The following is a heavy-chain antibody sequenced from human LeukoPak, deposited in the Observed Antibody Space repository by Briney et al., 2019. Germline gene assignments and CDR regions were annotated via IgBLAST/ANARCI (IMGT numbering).Heavy chain of an antibody. CDR3: ARGLAAAGTSFFDY. CDR1: GGSINSYY. CDR2: IYYSGST. J-gene: IGHJ4*02. V-gene: IGHV4-59*01. Sequence: SETLSLTCTVSGGSINSYYWSWIRQPPGTGREWIGYIYYSGSTNYSPSLKGRVTISVDTSKNQFSLKLSSVTAADTAVYYCARGLAAAGTSFFDYWGQGTLVTVSS. D-gene: IGHD6-13*01.